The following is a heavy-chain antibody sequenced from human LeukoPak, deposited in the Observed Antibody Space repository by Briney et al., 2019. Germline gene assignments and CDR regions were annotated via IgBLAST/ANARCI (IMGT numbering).Heavy chain of an antibody. Sequence: SETLSLTCTISSGSISRYYWSWIRQPPGKGLEWIGYIYYSGSTNYNPSLKSRVTISVDTSKNQFSLKLSSVTAADTAVYYCARGSHSHYYDSSGYYYVYWGQGTLVTVSS. V-gene: IGHV4-59*01. D-gene: IGHD3-22*01. CDR2: IYYSGST. CDR1: SGSISRYY. CDR3: ARGSHSHYYDSSGYYYVY. J-gene: IGHJ4*02.